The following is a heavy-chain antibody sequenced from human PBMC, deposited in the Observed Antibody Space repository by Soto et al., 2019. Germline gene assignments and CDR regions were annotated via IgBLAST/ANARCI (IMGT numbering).Heavy chain of an antibody. CDR2: SDGDGTGT. V-gene: IGHV3-74*01. Sequence: VQLVESGGGLVQSGGSLRLSCEGSEFTFSAFWMHWVRLVPGKGLVWVSRSDGDGTGTHYADSVRGRFIISRDNAKRALYLPMNNLREDDTGLYFCVRDSRLHQFDLWGQGTHVTVSS. D-gene: IGHD3-9*01. CDR1: EFTFSAFW. J-gene: IGHJ4*02. CDR3: VRDSRLHQFDL.